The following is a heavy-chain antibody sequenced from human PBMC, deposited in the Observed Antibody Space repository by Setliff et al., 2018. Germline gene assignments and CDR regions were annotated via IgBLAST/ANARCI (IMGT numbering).Heavy chain of an antibody. CDR1: LYTLTNYY. CDR2: INPSGGLT. D-gene: IGHD3-16*01. CDR3: EREGDEKRGEEEENYEEGREG. V-gene: IGHV1-46*01. Sequence: GASFQVSCNASLYTLTNYYMHWVRQAPGQGLEWMGIINPSGGLTRYAQKFQGRVTMTRDTSTSTVERELSSRRAEDKAGEEWEREGDEKRGEEEENYEEGREGGGKG. J-gene: IGHJ6*03.